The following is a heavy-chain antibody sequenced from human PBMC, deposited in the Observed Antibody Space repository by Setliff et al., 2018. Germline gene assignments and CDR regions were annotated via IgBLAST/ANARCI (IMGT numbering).Heavy chain of an antibody. J-gene: IGHJ6*02. V-gene: IGHV4-34*01. D-gene: IGHD5-12*01. CDR2: INHSGST. CDR3: ARGSGYLTSFYYYYYGMDV. CDR1: GGSFSGYY. Sequence: SETLSLTCAVYGGSFSGYYWSWIRQPPGKGLEWIGEINHSGSTNYNPSLKSRVTISVDTSKNQFSLKLSSVTAADTAVYYCARGSGYLTSFYYYYYGMDVWGQGTTVTVSS.